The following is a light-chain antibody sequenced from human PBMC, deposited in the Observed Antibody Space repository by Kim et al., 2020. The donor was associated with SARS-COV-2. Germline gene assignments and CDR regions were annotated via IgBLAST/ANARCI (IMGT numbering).Light chain of an antibody. Sequence: GGTVTLTSGLSSGSVSTTSYPSWYQQTPGQSPRTLISSTNTRSSGVPDRFSGSILGNKAALTITGAQEDDESDYYCVLYMGSGIWVFGGGTQLTVL. V-gene: IGLV8-61*01. CDR1: SGSVSTTSY. J-gene: IGLJ3*02. CDR2: STN. CDR3: VLYMGSGIWV.